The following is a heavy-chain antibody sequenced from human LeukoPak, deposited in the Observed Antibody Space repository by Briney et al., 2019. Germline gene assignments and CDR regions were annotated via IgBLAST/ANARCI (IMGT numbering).Heavy chain of an antibody. CDR1: GFTFDDYA. D-gene: IGHD4-17*01. V-gene: IGHV3-9*01. CDR2: ISWNSGSI. Sequence: GGSLRLSCAASGFTFDDYAMHWVRQAPGKGLEWVPGISWNSGSIGYADSVKGRFTISRDNTKNSLYLQMNSLRAEDTALYYCAKGMTTVVANPNLDYWGQGTLVTVSS. CDR3: AKGMTTVVANPNLDY. J-gene: IGHJ4*02.